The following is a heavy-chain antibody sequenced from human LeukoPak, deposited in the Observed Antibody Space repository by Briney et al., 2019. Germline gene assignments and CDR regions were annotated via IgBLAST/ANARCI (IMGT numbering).Heavy chain of an antibody. V-gene: IGHV7-4-1*02. CDR1: GYTFTNYA. D-gene: IGHD4/OR15-4a*01. CDR2: INTNTGNP. CDR3: ARNIATMGTKYYYYGMDV. Sequence: ASVKVSCKASGYTFTNYAMNWVRQAPGQGLEWMGWINTNTGNPTYAQGFTGRFVFSLDTSVSTTYLQISSLKAEDTAVYYCARNIATMGTKYYYYGMDVWGQGTTVTVSS. J-gene: IGHJ6*02.